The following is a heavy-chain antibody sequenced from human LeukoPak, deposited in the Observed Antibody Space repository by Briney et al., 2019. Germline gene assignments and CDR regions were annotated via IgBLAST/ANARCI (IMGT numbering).Heavy chain of an antibody. D-gene: IGHD2-21*01. CDR1: GGTFSSYA. CDR2: IIPIFGTA. J-gene: IGHJ5*02. V-gene: IGHV1-69*13. CDR3: ARAPCGGDCYLGHGPDYWFDP. Sequence: GASVKVSCKASGGTFSSYAISWVRQAPGQGLEWMGGIIPIFGTANYAQKFQGRVTITADESTSTAYMELSSLRSEDTAVYYCARAPCGGDCYLGHGPDYWFDPWGQGTLVTVSS.